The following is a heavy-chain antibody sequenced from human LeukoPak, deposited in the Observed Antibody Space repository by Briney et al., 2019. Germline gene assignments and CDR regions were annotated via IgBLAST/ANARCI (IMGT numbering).Heavy chain of an antibody. CDR3: ARGPDDYGDYPDAFDI. CDR2: IYYSGST. CDR1: GGSISSGGYY. Sequence: PSQTLSLTCTVSGGSISSGGYYWSWIRQHPGKGLEWIGYIYYSGSTYYNPSLKSRVTISVDTSKNQFSLKLSSVTAADTAVYYCARGPDDYGDYPDAFDIWGQGTTVTVSS. V-gene: IGHV4-31*03. D-gene: IGHD4-17*01. J-gene: IGHJ3*02.